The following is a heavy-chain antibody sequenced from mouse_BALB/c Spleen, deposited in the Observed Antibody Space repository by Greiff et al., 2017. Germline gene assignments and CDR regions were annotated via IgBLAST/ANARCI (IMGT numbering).Heavy chain of an antibody. Sequence: EVQVVESGGGLVQPGGSLKLSCAASGFTFSSYGMSWVRQTPDKRLELVATINSNGGSTYYPDSVKGRFTISRDNAKNTLYLQMSSLKSEDTAMYYCARDKRGRGAMDYWGQGTSVTVSS. CDR2: INSNGGST. CDR1: GFTFSSYG. V-gene: IGHV5-6-3*01. CDR3: ARDKRGRGAMDY. J-gene: IGHJ4*01.